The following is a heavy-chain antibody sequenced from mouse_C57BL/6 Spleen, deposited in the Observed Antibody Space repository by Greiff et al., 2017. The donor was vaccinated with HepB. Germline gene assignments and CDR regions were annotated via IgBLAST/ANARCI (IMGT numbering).Heavy chain of an antibody. CDR2: IYPGDGDT. CDR3: ARSGAYFDY. J-gene: IGHJ2*01. CDR1: GYAFSSSW. V-gene: IGHV1-82*01. Sequence: VVEPGASVKISCKASGYAFSSSWMNWVKQRPGKGLEWIGRIYPGDGDTNYNGKFKGKATLTADKSSSTAYMQLSSLTSEDSAVYFCARSGAYFDYWGQGTTLTVSS.